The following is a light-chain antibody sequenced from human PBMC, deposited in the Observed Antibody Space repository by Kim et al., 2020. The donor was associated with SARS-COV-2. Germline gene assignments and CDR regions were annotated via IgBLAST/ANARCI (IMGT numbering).Light chain of an antibody. CDR3: TSHANNNYI. Sequence: GHSVTISCAGTTSDFGPYNYLSWYQQHPGKAPKLMIYEVTKRPSGVPDRFSGSKSGNTASLTVSGLQAEDEGDYYCTSHANNNYIFGTGTKVTVL. J-gene: IGLJ1*01. CDR1: TSDFGPYNY. V-gene: IGLV2-8*01. CDR2: EVT.